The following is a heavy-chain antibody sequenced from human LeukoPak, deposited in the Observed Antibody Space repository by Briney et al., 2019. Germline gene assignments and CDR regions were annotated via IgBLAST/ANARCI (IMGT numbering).Heavy chain of an antibody. CDR3: ARGADYGDPYLDY. V-gene: IGHV4-61*01. Sequence: PSETLSLTCTVSGDSVRSGNYYWTWIRQPPGKALEWIGYNFYSGSTNYNPSLKSRVTISVDRSKNQFSLKLSSVTAADTAVYYCARGADYGDPYLDYWGQGTLVTVSS. J-gene: IGHJ4*02. CDR1: GDSVRSGNYY. D-gene: IGHD4-17*01. CDR2: NFYSGST.